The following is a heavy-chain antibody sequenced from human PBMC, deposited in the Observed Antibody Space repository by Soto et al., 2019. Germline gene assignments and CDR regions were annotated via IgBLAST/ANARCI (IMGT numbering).Heavy chain of an antibody. CDR3: ARGAYYYDSSAFDY. CDR1: GFTFSSYS. Sequence: TGGSLRLSCAASGFTFSSYSMNWVRQAPGKGLEWVSYISSSSSTIYYADSVKGRFTISRDNAKNSLYLQMNSLRDEDTAVYYCARGAYYYDSSAFDYWGQGTLVTVSS. CDR2: ISSSSSTI. V-gene: IGHV3-48*02. D-gene: IGHD3-22*01. J-gene: IGHJ4*02.